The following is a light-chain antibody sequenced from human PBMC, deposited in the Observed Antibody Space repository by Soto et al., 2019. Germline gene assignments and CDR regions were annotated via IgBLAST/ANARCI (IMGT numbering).Light chain of an antibody. CDR3: SSYTTSTTLV. CDR2: DVS. V-gene: IGLV2-14*03. CDR1: TSDIGAYNY. J-gene: IGLJ2*01. Sequence: QSVLTQPASVSGSPGQSITISCTGTTSDIGAYNYVSWYQQYPGKAPKLMIYDVSNRPSGVSSRFSASKSGNTASLTISGLQAEDEADYYCSSYTTSTTLVFGGGTQLTVL.